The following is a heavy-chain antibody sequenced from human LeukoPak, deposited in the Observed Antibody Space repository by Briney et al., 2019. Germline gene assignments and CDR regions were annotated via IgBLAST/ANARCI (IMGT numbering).Heavy chain of an antibody. CDR1: GGSIRSSSYY. CDR2: INHSGST. CDR3: ARGRTGRILEWFRYYFDY. V-gene: IGHV4-39*07. D-gene: IGHD3-3*01. Sequence: SETLSLTCTVSGGSIRSSSYYWSWIRQPPGKGLEWIGEINHSGSTNYNPSLKSRVTISVDTSKNQFSLKLSSVTAADTAVYYCARGRTGRILEWFRYYFDYWGQGTLVTVSS. J-gene: IGHJ4*02.